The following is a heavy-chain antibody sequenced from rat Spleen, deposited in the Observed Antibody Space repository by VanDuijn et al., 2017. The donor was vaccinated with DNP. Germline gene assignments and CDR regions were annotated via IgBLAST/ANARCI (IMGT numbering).Heavy chain of an antibody. CDR2: INPDGGSA. D-gene: IGHD1-10*01. CDR1: GFTFSSYW. CDR3: AKGDNNLYYGLDA. J-gene: IGHJ4*01. Sequence: EVHLVETGGGLAQPGRSLKLSCVASGFTFSSYWMYWIRQAPGKGLEWVASINPDGGSAYYLDSVMGRFTFSRDNAENTVYLQMNSLRSADTATYYCAKGDNNLYYGLDAWGQGTSVTVSS. V-gene: IGHV5-58*01.